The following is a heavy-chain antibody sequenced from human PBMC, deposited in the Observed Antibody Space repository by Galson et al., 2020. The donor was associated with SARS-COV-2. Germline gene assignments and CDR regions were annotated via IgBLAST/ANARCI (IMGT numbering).Heavy chain of an antibody. CDR2: ISGSGGTT. V-gene: IGHV3-23*01. J-gene: IGHJ6*02. D-gene: IGHD6-6*01. CDR1: GFTFNIYA. CDR3: VAYSSTSHKYFYGVDV. Sequence: GASMKISCAASGFTFNIYAMSWVRQAPGKGLEWVSAISGSGGTTYYADSVKGRFTISRDNSKDTLYLQMNSLRAEDTAIYYCVAYSSTSHKYFYGVDVWGQGTTVTVSS.